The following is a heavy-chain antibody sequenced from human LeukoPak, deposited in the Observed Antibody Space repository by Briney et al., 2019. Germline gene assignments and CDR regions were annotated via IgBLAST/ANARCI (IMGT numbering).Heavy chain of an antibody. CDR1: GFTFSSYG. Sequence: AGSLGLSCAASGFTFSSYGMHWVRQAPGKGLEWVAVIWYDGSNKCYADSVKGRFTISRDNSKNTLYLQMNSLRAEDTAVYYCARGLEGMDVWGQGTTVTVSS. V-gene: IGHV3-33*01. CDR3: ARGLEGMDV. CDR2: IWYDGSNK. J-gene: IGHJ6*02.